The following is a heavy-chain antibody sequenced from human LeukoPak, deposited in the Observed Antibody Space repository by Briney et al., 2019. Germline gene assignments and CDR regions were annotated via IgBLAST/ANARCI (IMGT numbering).Heavy chain of an antibody. J-gene: IGHJ4*02. CDR1: GGSISSSSYY. CDR3: ARVLLRTRPTYYDFWSGYRYFDY. V-gene: IGHV4-39*01. D-gene: IGHD3-3*01. CDR2: IYYSGST. Sequence: SETLSLTCTVSGGSISSSSYYWGWIRQPPGKGLEWIGSIYYSGSTYYNPSLKSRVTISVDTSKNQFSLKLSSVTAADTAVYYCARVLLRTRPTYYDFWSGYRYFDYWGQGTLVTVSS.